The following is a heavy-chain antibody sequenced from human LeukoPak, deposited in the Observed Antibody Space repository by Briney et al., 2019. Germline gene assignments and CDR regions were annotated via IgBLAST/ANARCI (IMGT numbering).Heavy chain of an antibody. CDR2: IIPIFGIA. CDR1: GGSFTIYA. Sequence: GSSVKDSSKASGGSFTIYAISWVPQAPGQGLEWMGRIIPIFGIANYAQKSQGRVTITADKSTSTAYMELSSLRSEDTAVYCCAIGRPGTPGEYGMDVWVQGATVTDSS. D-gene: IGHD3-10*01. CDR3: AIGRPGTPGEYGMDV. V-gene: IGHV1-69*17. J-gene: IGHJ6*01.